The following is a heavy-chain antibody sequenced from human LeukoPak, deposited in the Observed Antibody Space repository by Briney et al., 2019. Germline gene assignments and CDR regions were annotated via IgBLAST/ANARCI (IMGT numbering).Heavy chain of an antibody. J-gene: IGHJ4*02. D-gene: IGHD2-2*01. V-gene: IGHV5-51*01. CDR2: IYPGDSDA. CDR3: ARLDGVPAAMTTSFDY. Sequence: GESLKISCKGSGYRFTTDWIAWVRQMPGKGLEWMGIIYPGDSDARYSPSFQGQVTISADKSISTAYLQWSSLKASDTAIYYCARLDGVPAAMTTSFDYWGQGTLVTVSS. CDR1: GYRFTTDW.